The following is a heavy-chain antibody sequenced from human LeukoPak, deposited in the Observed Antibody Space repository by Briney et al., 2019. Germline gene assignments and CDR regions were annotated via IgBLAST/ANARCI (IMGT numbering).Heavy chain of an antibody. J-gene: IGHJ6*02. D-gene: IGHD2-15*01. CDR1: GFTFSSYA. Sequence: GGSLRLSCAASGFTFSSYAMHWVRQAPGKGLEWVAVISYDGSNKYYADSVKGRFTISRDNSKNTLYLQMNSLRAEDTAVYYCARDAGYCSGGSCPPHYYYYYGMDVWGQGTTVTVSS. CDR3: ARDAGYCSGGSCPPHYYYYYGMDV. V-gene: IGHV3-30-3*01. CDR2: ISYDGSNK.